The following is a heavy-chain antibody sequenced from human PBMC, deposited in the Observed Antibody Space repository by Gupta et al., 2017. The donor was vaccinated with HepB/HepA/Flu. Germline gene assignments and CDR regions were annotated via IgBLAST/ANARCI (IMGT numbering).Heavy chain of an antibody. V-gene: IGHV3-11*01. Sequence: QVQLVESGGGLVKPGGSLRLSCAASGFTFSDYPMTGIRQAPGGGLEWLSDISDSGYIINYADSGRGRFTISRDNAKNALYLQLPRLRGEDTAVYYCSRRNGVGSGCRNFDIWAQGTMVEVS. J-gene: IGHJ3*02. CDR3: SRRNGVGSGCRNFDI. CDR2: ISDSGYII. CDR1: GFTFSDYP. D-gene: IGHD3-3*01.